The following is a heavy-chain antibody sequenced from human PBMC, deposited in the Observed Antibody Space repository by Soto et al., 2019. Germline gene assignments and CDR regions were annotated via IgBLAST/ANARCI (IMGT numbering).Heavy chain of an antibody. CDR1: GYHLTELS. CDR2: LVPEDGET. V-gene: IGHV1-24*01. J-gene: IGHJ4*02. Sequence: QVQLVQSGAGVKKPGASVKVSCKVSGYHLTELSLHWVRQAPGTGLEWMGGLVPEDGETIYEQKFQGRVTMTEDTSTDTAYMELSSLRSEDTAVYYCAAQNWNLRWFDYWGQGTLVTVSS. CDR3: AAQNWNLRWFDY. D-gene: IGHD1-1*01.